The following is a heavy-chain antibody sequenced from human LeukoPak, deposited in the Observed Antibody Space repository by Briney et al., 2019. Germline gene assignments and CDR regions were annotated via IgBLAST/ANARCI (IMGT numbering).Heavy chain of an antibody. V-gene: IGHV3-48*03. J-gene: IGHJ4*02. CDR1: GFTFSDHE. Sequence: GESLKISCAASGFTFSDHEMNWVRQAPGKGLEWLSYISRSSHTIFYADSVKGRFTISRDNAKNSLNLQMNSLRAEDTAVYYCARESAVTGKPPSFDYWGQGTLVTVSS. D-gene: IGHD2-21*02. CDR3: ARESAVTGKPPSFDY. CDR2: ISRSSHTI.